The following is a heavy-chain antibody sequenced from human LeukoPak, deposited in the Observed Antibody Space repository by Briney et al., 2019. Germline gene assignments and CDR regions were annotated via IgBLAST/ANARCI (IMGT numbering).Heavy chain of an antibody. CDR3: ARRGGSPLGAFDV. CDR1: GVSISHYD. J-gene: IGHJ3*01. D-gene: IGHD1-26*01. CDR2: MFHSGST. V-gene: IGHV4-59*01. Sequence: SETLSLTCTVSGVSISHYDWSWIRQPPGKGLEWIGDMFHSGSTTYNPSLKSRVPISVDTSKNQVSLNLKSVTAADTAVYYCARRGGSPLGAFDVWGQGTMVTVSS.